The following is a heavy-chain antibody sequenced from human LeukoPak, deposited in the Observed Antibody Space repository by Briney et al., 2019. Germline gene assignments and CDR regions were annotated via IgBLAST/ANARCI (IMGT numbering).Heavy chain of an antibody. J-gene: IGHJ6*02. CDR1: GFTVSSNY. D-gene: IGHD6-19*01. CDR3: ARDLAVGYYYGMDV. V-gene: IGHV3-53*01. Sequence: PGGSLRLSCAASGFTVSSNYMSWVRQAPGKGLEWVSVIYSGGSTYYADSVKGRFTISRDNSKNTLYLQMNSLRAEDTAVYYCARDLAVGYYYGMDVWGQGTTVTVSS. CDR2: IYSGGST.